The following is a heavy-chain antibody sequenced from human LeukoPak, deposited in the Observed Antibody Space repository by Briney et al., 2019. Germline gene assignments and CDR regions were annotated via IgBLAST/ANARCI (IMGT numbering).Heavy chain of an antibody. Sequence: GGSLRLSCSTSGFTFSSYAMHWVRQAPGKGLEYVSSICSNGGSTYYADSVKGRFPISRDNSKNTLFLQMSSLRAEDTAVYYCASPYSGYDYNFDYWGQGTLVTVSS. J-gene: IGHJ4*02. CDR1: GFTFSSYA. CDR2: ICSNGGST. CDR3: ASPYSGYDYNFDY. V-gene: IGHV3-64D*06. D-gene: IGHD5-12*01.